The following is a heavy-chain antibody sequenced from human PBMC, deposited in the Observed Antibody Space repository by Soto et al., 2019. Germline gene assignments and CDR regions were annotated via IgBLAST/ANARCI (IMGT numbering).Heavy chain of an antibody. CDR3: ARGQPYSAGSGPQSGDAFDI. CDR2: IGTAGDP. Sequence: GGSLRLSCAASGFTFSSYDMHWVRQATGKGLEWVSAIGTAGDPYYPGSVKGRFTISRENAKNSLYLQMNSLRAGDTAVYYCARGQPYSAGSGPQSGDAFDIWGQGTMVTVSS. V-gene: IGHV3-13*05. J-gene: IGHJ3*02. D-gene: IGHD2-15*01. CDR1: GFTFSSYD.